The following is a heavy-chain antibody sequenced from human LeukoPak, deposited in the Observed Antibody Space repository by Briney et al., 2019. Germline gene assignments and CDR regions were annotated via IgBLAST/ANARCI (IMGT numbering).Heavy chain of an antibody. CDR2: ISPNSGGT. Sequence: GASVKVSCKASGYTFTGYYMHWVRQAPGQGLEWMGWISPNSGGTNYAQQFQGRVTMTRDTSISTAYMELSRLRSDDTAVYYCARDQRYYSGGSCYPDWFDPWGQGTLVTVSS. CDR3: ARDQRYYSGGSCYPDWFDP. D-gene: IGHD2-15*01. V-gene: IGHV1-2*02. CDR1: GYTFTGYY. J-gene: IGHJ5*02.